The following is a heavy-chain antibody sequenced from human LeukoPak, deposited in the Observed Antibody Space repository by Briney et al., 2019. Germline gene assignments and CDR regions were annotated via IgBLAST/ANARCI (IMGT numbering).Heavy chain of an antibody. CDR2: INPNSGGT. CDR3: ARSSGYCSGGSCYTDY. J-gene: IGHJ4*02. D-gene: IGHD2-15*01. V-gene: IGHV1-2*02. CDR1: GYTFTGYY. Sequence: ASVKVSCKASGYTFTGYYMHWVRQAPGQGLEWMGWINPNSGGTNYAQKFQGRVTMTRDTSISTAYMELSRPRSDDTAVYYCARSSGYCSGGSCYTDYWGQGTLVTVSS.